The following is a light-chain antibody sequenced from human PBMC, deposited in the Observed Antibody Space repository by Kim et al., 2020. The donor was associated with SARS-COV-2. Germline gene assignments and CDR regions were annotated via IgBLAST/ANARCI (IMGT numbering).Light chain of an antibody. CDR3: QQYGSSPGT. V-gene: IGKV3-20*01. CDR1: QSVSSSY. Sequence: SPGERATLSCRGSQSVSSSYLAWYQQKPGQAPRVLIYGASSRATGIPDRFSGSGSGTDFTLTISRLEPEDFAVYYCQQYGSSPGTFGQGTKVEIK. J-gene: IGKJ1*01. CDR2: GAS.